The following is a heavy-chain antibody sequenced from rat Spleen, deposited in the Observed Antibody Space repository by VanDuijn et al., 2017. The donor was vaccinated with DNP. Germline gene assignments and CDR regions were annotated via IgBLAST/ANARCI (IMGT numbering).Heavy chain of an antibody. CDR1: GFTFSDYA. CDR3: VRDSRDYGSYADYFDY. V-gene: IGHV5-17*01. Sequence: EVQLVESGGGLVQPGNSLKLSCAASGFTFSDYAMAWVRQSPKRGLEWVGTIIDDGSSTFYRDSVKGRFTISRENATNTLDLQMNSLRSEDTASYYWVRDSRDYGSYADYFDYWGQGVMVTVSS. CDR2: IIDDGSST. J-gene: IGHJ2*01. D-gene: IGHD1-8*01.